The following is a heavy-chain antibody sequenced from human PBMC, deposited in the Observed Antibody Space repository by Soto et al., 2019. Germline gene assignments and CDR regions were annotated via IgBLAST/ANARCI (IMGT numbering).Heavy chain of an antibody. CDR1: GFTFSSYW. D-gene: IGHD3-9*01. CDR2: IKQDGSEK. CDR3: AREETELRYFDWLLSVDY. V-gene: IGHV3-7*01. Sequence: PGGSLRLSCAASGFTFSSYWMSWVRQAPGKGLEWVANIKQDGSEKYYVDSVKGRFTISRDNAKNSLYLQMNSLRAEDTAVYYCAREETELRYFDWLLSVDYWGQGTLVTVSS. J-gene: IGHJ4*02.